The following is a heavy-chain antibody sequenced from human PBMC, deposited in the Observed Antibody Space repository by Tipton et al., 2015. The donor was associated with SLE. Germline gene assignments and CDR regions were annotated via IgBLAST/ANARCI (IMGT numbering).Heavy chain of an antibody. CDR2: IYHSGST. V-gene: IGHV4-38-2*01. CDR3: ASGQNWFDL. CDR1: GYSISSGYY. Sequence: LRLSCAVSGYSISSGYYWGWIRQPPGKGLEWIGNIYHSGSTYYNPSLKNRVTISVDTSKNQFSLKLRSVTAADTAVYYCASGQNWFDLRGRGTLVTVSS. D-gene: IGHD1-1*01. J-gene: IGHJ2*01.